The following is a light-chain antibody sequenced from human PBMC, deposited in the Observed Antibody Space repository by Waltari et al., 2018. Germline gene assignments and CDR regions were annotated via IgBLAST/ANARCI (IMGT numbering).Light chain of an antibody. CDR2: DVS. V-gene: IGLV2-14*04. CDR3: SSSRTSSVVV. J-gene: IGLJ2*01. Sequence: WYQPHPDKAPKLLIYDVSKRPSGVSPRFSGSKSGNTASLTISGLRAEDEADYYCSSSRTSSVVVFGGGTRLTVL.